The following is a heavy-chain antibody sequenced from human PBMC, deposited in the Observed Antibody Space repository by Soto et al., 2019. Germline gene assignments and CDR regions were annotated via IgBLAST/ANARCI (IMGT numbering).Heavy chain of an antibody. CDR2: INPNSGGT. V-gene: IGHV1-2*04. D-gene: IGHD4-17*01. CDR1: GYTFTGYY. Sequence: QVQLVQSGAEVKKPGASVKVSCKASGYTFTGYYMHWVRQAPGQGLEWMGWINPNSGGTNYAQKFQGWVTMTRDTSISKAYMELSRLRSDDTAVYYCARGGSTVTRLYYFDYWGQGTLVTVSS. CDR3: ARGGSTVTRLYYFDY. J-gene: IGHJ4*02.